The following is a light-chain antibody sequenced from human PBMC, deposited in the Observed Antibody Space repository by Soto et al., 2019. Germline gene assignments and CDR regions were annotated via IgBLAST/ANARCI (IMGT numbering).Light chain of an antibody. J-gene: IGKJ4*01. Sequence: DIQMTQSPSSLSASVGDRVTITCQASQGITSDLNWFQQKPGKAPKLLMYDASYLETGVPPRFSGSGSGTDFTFTISNLQSEDVAVYYCQQYGKLPLTFGGGTKVEI. V-gene: IGKV1-33*01. CDR2: DAS. CDR3: QQYGKLPLT. CDR1: QGITSD.